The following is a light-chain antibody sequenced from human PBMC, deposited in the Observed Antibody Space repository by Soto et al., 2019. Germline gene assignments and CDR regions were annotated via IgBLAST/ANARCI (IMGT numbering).Light chain of an antibody. J-gene: IGLJ3*02. Sequence: QSVLTQPPSASGTPGQRVTISCSGSSSNIGTNYVYWYQQLPGTAPKLLIYRNNQRPSGVPDRFSGSKSGTSASLAISGLRSEDEADYSCAAWDDSLSGHGVFGGGTQLTVL. CDR1: SSNIGTNY. V-gene: IGLV1-47*01. CDR2: RNN. CDR3: AAWDDSLSGHGV.